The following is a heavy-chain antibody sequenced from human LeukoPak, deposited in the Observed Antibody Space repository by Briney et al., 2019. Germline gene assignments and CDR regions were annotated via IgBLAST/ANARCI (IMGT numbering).Heavy chain of an antibody. CDR3: AREGYGYSSSSKFDY. V-gene: IGHV3-48*02. Sequence: GGSLRLSRAASGFTFSSYSMNWVRQAPGKGLEWVSYISSSSSTIYYADSVKGRFTISRDNAKNSLYLQMNSLRDEDTAVYYCAREGYGYSSSSKFDYWGQGTLVTVSS. CDR1: GFTFSSYS. D-gene: IGHD6-6*01. J-gene: IGHJ4*02. CDR2: ISSSSSTI.